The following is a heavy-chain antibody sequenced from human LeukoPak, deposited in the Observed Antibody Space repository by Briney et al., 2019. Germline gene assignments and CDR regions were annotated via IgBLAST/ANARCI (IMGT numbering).Heavy chain of an antibody. D-gene: IGHD6-13*01. CDR2: ISAYNGNT. CDR3: ARETDSSSWLNWFDP. Sequence: ASVKVSCKASGYTVTSYGISWVRQAPGQGLEWLGWISAYNGNTHYAPKLQGRVTVTTDTSTTTAYMELRSLRSDDTAVYYCARETDSSSWLNWFDPWGQGTLVTVSS. J-gene: IGHJ5*02. V-gene: IGHV1-18*01. CDR1: GYTVTSYG.